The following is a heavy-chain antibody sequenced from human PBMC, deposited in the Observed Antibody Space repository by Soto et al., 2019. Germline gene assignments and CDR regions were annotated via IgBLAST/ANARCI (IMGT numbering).Heavy chain of an antibody. D-gene: IGHD3-3*01. Sequence: TLSLACTVSGASIISGDYYWSWIRQPPGKGLEWIGYIYYSGSTYYNPSLKSRVTISVDTSKNQFSLKLSSVTAADTAVYYCARGRKTYYDFWSGYQRPGGMDVWGQGTTVTVSS. V-gene: IGHV4-30-4*01. CDR2: IYYSGST. J-gene: IGHJ6*02. CDR1: GASIISGDYY. CDR3: ARGRKTYYDFWSGYQRPGGMDV.